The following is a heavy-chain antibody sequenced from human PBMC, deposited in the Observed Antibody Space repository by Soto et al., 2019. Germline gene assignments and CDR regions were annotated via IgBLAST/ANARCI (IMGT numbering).Heavy chain of an antibody. J-gene: IGHJ4*01. Sequence: PGGSLRLSCAASGFNFRTFSMHWLRYAVGKWLVWVSRMNSDGSTTTCAESVKGRFTVCRDNAKIMLYLEMFSLRFVDIGVDCCVCEMLTNTVFWGHGTLVSVTS. CDR1: GFNFRTFS. D-gene: IGHD4-17*01. CDR2: MNSDGSTT. V-gene: IGHV3-74*03. CDR3: VCEMLTNTVF.